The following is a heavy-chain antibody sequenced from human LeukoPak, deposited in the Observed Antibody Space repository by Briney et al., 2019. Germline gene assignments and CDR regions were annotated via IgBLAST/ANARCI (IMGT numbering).Heavy chain of an antibody. D-gene: IGHD6-19*01. Sequence: TGGSLRLSCAASGFTFDDYAMHWVRQAPGKGLEWVSLISGDGGSTYYADSVKGRFTISRDNSKNSLYLQMNSLRTEDTALYYCAKAAYPHRSGWYVGWFDPWGQGTLVTVSS. V-gene: IGHV3-43*02. CDR2: ISGDGGST. CDR3: AKAAYPHRSGWYVGWFDP. CDR1: GFTFDDYA. J-gene: IGHJ5*02.